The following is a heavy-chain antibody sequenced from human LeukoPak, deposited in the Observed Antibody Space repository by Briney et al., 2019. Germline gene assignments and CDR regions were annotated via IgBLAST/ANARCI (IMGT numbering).Heavy chain of an antibody. V-gene: IGHV3-66*04. J-gene: IGHJ6*03. CDR2: IYSGGST. D-gene: IGHD2-15*01. Sequence: PGGSLRLSCAASGFTVSSNYMSWVRQAPGKGLEWVSVIYSGGSTYYADSVKGRFTISRDNSKNTLYLQMNSLRAEDTALYYCARLSYCSGGSCYRETYYYYYMDVWGKGTTVTVSS. CDR3: ARLSYCSGGSCYRETYYYYYMDV. CDR1: GFTVSSNY.